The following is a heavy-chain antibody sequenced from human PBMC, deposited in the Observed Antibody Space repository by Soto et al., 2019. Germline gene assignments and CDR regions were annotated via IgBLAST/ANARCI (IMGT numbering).Heavy chain of an antibody. CDR1: GFTFSSYG. D-gene: IGHD3-22*01. CDR3: ARDSLLDDNYGMDV. J-gene: IGHJ6*02. V-gene: IGHV3-33*01. CDR2: IWYDGSNK. Sequence: GSLRLSCAASGFTFSSYGMHWVRQAPGKGLEWVAVIWYDGSNKYYADSVKGRFTISRDNSKNTLYLQMNSLRAEDTAVYYCARDSLLDDNYGMDVWGQGTTVTVSS.